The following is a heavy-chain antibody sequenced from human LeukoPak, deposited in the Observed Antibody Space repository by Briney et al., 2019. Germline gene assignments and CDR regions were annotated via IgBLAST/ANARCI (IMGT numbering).Heavy chain of an antibody. Sequence: PGGSLRLSCAASGFTFSSYAMQWVRQAPGKGLEWVAVISYDGSIKYYADSVKGRFILSRDNSKNTLYLQMNSLRPEDTAVYYCATDPNSSGYYEGNWGQGTLVTVSS. J-gene: IGHJ4*02. V-gene: IGHV3-30-3*01. CDR3: ATDPNSSGYYEGN. CDR1: GFTFSSYA. D-gene: IGHD3-22*01. CDR2: ISYDGSIK.